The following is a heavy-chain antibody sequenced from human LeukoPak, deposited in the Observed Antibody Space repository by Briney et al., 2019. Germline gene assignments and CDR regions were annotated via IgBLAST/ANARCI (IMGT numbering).Heavy chain of an antibody. CDR1: GGSISSSSYY. V-gene: IGHV4-39*07. CDR2: IYYSGST. J-gene: IGHJ5*02. Sequence: SETLSLTCTVSGGSISSSSYYWGWIRQPPGKGLEWIGSIYYSGSTYYNPSLKSRVTISVDTSKNQFSLTLSSVTAADTAVYYCARSPGGVNNWFDPWGQGTLVTVSS. D-gene: IGHD2-8*01. CDR3: ARSPGGVNNWFDP.